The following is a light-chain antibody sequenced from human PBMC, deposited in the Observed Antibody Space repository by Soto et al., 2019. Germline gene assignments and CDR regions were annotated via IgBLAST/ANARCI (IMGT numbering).Light chain of an antibody. V-gene: IGKV3-20*01. Sequence: EIVMTQYKKTRSVSPGERATLSCMASQSVRYNLGWYQQKPGQAPRLLIYGASSRATGIPDRFSGSGSGTDFTLTISRLEPEDFAVYYCQQYGISPRTFGHVGMVDVK. J-gene: IGKJ1*01. CDR3: QQYGISPRT. CDR2: GAS. CDR1: QSVRYN.